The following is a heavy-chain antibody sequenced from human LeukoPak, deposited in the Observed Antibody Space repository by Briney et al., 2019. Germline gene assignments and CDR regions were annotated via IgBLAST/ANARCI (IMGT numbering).Heavy chain of an antibody. J-gene: IGHJ6*04. V-gene: IGHV3-48*03. Sequence: GGALRLSGASSGFTFSSDEMNWVRQAPGNGLEWVSYISSSGSTIYYADSVKGRFTISRDNAKNSLYLQMNSLRAEDTAVYYCAELGITMIGGVWGKGTTVTISS. D-gene: IGHD3-10*02. CDR2: ISSSGSTI. CDR3: AELGITMIGGV. CDR1: GFTFSSDE.